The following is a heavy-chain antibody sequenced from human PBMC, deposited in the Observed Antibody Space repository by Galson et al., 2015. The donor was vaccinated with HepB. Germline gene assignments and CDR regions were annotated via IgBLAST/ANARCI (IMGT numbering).Heavy chain of an antibody. D-gene: IGHD1-26*01. CDR3: AKDRSGSYYGESNDY. J-gene: IGHJ4*02. Sequence: SLRLSCAASGFTFSSYGMHWVRQAPGKGLEWVAVISYDGSNKYYADSVKGRFTISRDNSKNTLYLQMNSLRAEDTAVYYCAKDRSGSYYGESNDYWGQETLVTASS. CDR2: ISYDGSNK. V-gene: IGHV3-30*18. CDR1: GFTFSSYG.